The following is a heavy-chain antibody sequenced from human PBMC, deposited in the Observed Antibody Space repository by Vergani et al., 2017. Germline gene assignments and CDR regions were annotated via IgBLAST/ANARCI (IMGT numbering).Heavy chain of an antibody. Sequence: QVQLQESGPGLVKPSETLSLTCTVSGGSISSYYWSWIRQPPGKGLEWIGYIYYSGSTYYNPSLKSRVTISVDTSKNQFSLKLSSVTAADTAVYYCARGRGAYDDKSLGEYFQHWGQGTLVTVSS. CDR2: IYYSGST. J-gene: IGHJ1*01. V-gene: IGHV4-59*12. CDR1: GGSISSYY. CDR3: ARGRGAYDDKSLGEYFQH. D-gene: IGHD5-12*01.